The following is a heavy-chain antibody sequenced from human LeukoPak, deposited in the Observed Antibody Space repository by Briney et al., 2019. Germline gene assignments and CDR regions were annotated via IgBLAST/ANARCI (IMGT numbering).Heavy chain of an antibody. Sequence: SQTLSLTCAISGDSVSSNSAAWNWIRQSPSRGLEWLGRTYYRSKWYHDYAVSVKSRITINPDTSKNQFSLQLNSVTPEDTAVYYCATQLVIESGGMDVWPRDHGHRLL. CDR3: ATQLVIESGGMDV. CDR2: TYYRSKWYH. CDR1: GDSVSSNSAA. V-gene: IGHV6-1*01. J-gene: IGHJ6*02. D-gene: IGHD3-9*01.